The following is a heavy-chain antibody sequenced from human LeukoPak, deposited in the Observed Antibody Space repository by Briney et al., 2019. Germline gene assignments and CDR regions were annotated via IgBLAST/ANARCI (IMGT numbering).Heavy chain of an antibody. CDR2: INHSGST. CDR1: GGSFSGYY. V-gene: IGHV4-34*01. Sequence: NPSETLSLTCAVYGGSFSGYYWSWIRQPPGKGLEWIGEINHSGSTNYNSSLKSRVTISVDTSKNQFSLKLSSVTAADTAVYYCARGGVVAARLGWFDPWGQGTLVTVSS. CDR3: ARGGVVAARLGWFDP. D-gene: IGHD6-6*01. J-gene: IGHJ5*02.